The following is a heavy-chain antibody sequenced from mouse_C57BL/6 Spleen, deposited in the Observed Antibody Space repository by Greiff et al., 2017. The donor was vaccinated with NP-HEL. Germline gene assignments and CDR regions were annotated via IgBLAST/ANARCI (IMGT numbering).Heavy chain of an antibody. CDR2: LYPRDGST. CDR3: AYYGNYGGYFDV. D-gene: IGHD2-1*01. Sequence: VQLQQSGPELVKPGASVKLSCKASGYTFTSYDINWVKQRPGQGLEWIGWLYPRDGSTKYNEKVKGKATLTVDTSSSTAYMELHSLTSEDSAVYFCAYYGNYGGYFDVWGTGTTVTVSS. J-gene: IGHJ1*03. CDR1: GYTFTSYD. V-gene: IGHV1-85*01.